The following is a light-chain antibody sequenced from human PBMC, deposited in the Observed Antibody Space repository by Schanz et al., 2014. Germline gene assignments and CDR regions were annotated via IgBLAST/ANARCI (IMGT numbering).Light chain of an antibody. CDR2: GVS. V-gene: IGKV3-20*01. Sequence: IAVTQSPATLSVSPGQRATLSCRARQSVSSTYLAWYQQKPGQAPRLLIYGVSSRDAGIPDRFSGSGSGTDFTLTISRLEPEDFAVYYCHHYGGSPYTFGQGTKLEIK. J-gene: IGKJ2*01. CDR1: QSVSSTY. CDR3: HHYGGSPYT.